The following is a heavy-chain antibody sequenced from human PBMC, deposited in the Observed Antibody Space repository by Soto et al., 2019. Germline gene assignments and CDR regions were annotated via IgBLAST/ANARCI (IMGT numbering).Heavy chain of an antibody. Sequence: EVQVLESVGGLVQPGGSLRLSCAASGFTFSRYGMNWVRQAPGKGLEWVSGVRSDGDTTYNADSVKGRFTVSRDNFKNTVDLQMNSLRVEDTAVYYCAKGKGVGATPDGANCWGQGTLVTVSS. CDR3: AKGKGVGATPDGANC. J-gene: IGHJ4*02. CDR1: GFTFSRYG. V-gene: IGHV3-23*01. D-gene: IGHD1-26*01. CDR2: VRSDGDTT.